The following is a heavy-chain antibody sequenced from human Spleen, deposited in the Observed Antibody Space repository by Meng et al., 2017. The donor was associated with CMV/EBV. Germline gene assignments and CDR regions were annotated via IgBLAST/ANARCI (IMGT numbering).Heavy chain of an antibody. CDR3: ARWRWVDFTTSSGRGYYFDS. CDR1: YA. D-gene: IGHD6-6*01. J-gene: IGHJ4*02. V-gene: IGHV1-69*05. CDR2: FIPVLDTT. Sequence: YASGWVRQAPGQGLEGMGGFIPVLDTTNYGQKFQGRLTITTDESRTTAYMELSSLRSEDTAIYHCARWRWVDFTTSSGRGYYFDSWGRGTLVTVSS.